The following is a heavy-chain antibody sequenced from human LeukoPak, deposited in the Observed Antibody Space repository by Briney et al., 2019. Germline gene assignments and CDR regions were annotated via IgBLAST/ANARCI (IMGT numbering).Heavy chain of an antibody. Sequence: TGGSLRLSCAASGFTVSSNYMSWVRQAPGKGLKWVSVIYSGGSTYYVDSVKGRFTISRDNSKNTLYLQMNSLRAEDTAVYYRARVRYYYDSSGYYYAQYFQHWGQGTLVTVSS. J-gene: IGHJ1*01. CDR1: GFTVSSNY. CDR2: IYSGGST. CDR3: ARVRYYYDSSGYYYAQYFQH. D-gene: IGHD3-22*01. V-gene: IGHV3-53*01.